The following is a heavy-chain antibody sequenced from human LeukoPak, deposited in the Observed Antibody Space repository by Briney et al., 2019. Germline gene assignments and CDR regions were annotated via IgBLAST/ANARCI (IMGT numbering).Heavy chain of an antibody. D-gene: IGHD6-6*01. CDR1: GFIFGSYA. Sequence: GGSLRLSCAASGFIFGSYAMSWVRQGPEKGLEWVSTISPSGSATYYADSVKGRFTISRDNSKTTLYLQMNSLRDEDTALYHCTRDKSASSPREWFDPWGQGTLVTVSS. V-gene: IGHV3-23*01. CDR2: ISPSGSAT. J-gene: IGHJ5*02. CDR3: TRDKSASSPREWFDP.